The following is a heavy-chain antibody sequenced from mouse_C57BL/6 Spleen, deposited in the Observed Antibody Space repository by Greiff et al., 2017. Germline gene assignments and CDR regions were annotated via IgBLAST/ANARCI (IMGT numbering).Heavy chain of an antibody. Sequence: EVKLVESGGDLVKPGGSLKLSCAASGFTFSSYGMSWVRQTPDKRLEWVATISSGGSYTYYPDSVKGRFTISRDNAKNTLYLQMSSLKSEDTAMYYCASLYYDYDLDYWGQGTTLTVSS. J-gene: IGHJ2*01. V-gene: IGHV5-6*01. CDR2: ISSGGSYT. CDR3: ASLYYDYDLDY. CDR1: GFTFSSYG. D-gene: IGHD2-4*01.